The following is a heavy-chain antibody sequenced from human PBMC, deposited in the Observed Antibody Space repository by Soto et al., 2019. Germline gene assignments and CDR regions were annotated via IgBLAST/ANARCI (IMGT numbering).Heavy chain of an antibody. V-gene: IGHV5-51*01. J-gene: IGHJ6*02. D-gene: IGHD3-22*01. CDR2: ICPGDSDT. Sequence: GESLKISCKGSGYSFTSYWIGWVRQMPGKGLEWMGIICPGDSDTRYSPSFQGQVTISADKSISTAYLQWSSLKASDTAMYYCASRIYYDSSGYYSYGMDVWGQGTTVTVSS. CDR3: ASRIYYDSSGYYSYGMDV. CDR1: GYSFTSYW.